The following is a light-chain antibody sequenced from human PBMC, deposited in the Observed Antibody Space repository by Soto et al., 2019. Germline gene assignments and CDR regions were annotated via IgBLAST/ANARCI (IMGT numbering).Light chain of an antibody. CDR3: QHYGISRT. CDR2: QTS. V-gene: IGKV3-20*01. CDR1: QSVSSN. J-gene: IGKJ1*01. Sequence: EIVMTQSPATLSISPGERATLSCRASQSVSSNLAWYQQKPGQAPRLLIYQTSIRAAGIPDRFSDSGSGTDFTLTISRLEPGDFAVYYCQHYGISRTFGQGTKVDIK.